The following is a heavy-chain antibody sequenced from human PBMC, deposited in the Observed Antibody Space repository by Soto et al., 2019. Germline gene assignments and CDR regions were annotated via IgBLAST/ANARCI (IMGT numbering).Heavy chain of an antibody. V-gene: IGHV1-69*13. D-gene: IGHD2-2*01. CDR1: GGTFSSYA. Sequence: SVKVSCKASGGTFSSYAISWVRQAPGQGLEWMGGIIPIFGTANYAQKFQGRVTITADESTSTAYMELSSLRSEDTAVYYCARTGYCSSTSCDAFDYWGQGTLVTVSS. J-gene: IGHJ4*02. CDR2: IIPIFGTA. CDR3: ARTGYCSSTSCDAFDY.